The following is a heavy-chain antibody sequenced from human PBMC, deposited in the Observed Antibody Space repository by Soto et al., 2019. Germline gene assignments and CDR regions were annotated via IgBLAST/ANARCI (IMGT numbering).Heavy chain of an antibody. Sequence: EVQLVESGGGLVQPGGSLRLSCAASGFTFSSYTMNWVRQAPGKGLGWISHITHSSSAIYYADSVRGRFTVSRDNAKNSLYLQLNSLRAEDTAVYYCAASILVSRQYFDLWGRGTLVTVSS. CDR3: AASILVSRQYFDL. D-gene: IGHD3-9*01. J-gene: IGHJ2*01. V-gene: IGHV3-48*01. CDR1: GFTFSSYT. CDR2: ITHSSSAI.